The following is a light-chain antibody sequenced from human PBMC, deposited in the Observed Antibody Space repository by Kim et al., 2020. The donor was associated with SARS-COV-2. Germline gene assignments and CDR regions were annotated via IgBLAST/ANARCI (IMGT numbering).Light chain of an antibody. J-gene: IGLJ2*01. CDR1: NIGSKS. CDR2: YDN. Sequence: SYELTQPPSVSVAPGKTARITCGGNNIGSKSVHWYQQKPGQAPVLVIYYDNDRPSGIPERFSGSNSGNTATLTISRVEAGDEADYYCQVWASSSDHPVVF. V-gene: IGLV3-21*04. CDR3: QVWASSSDHPVV.